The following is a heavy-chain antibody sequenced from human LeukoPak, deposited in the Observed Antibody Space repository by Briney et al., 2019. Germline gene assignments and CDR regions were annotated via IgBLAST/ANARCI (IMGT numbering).Heavy chain of an antibody. CDR1: GFTFSSYG. J-gene: IGHJ4*02. D-gene: IGHD6-13*01. Sequence: GGSLRLSCAASGFTFSSYGMHWVRQAPGKGLEWVAFIRYDGSNKYYADSVKGRFTISRDNSKNTLYLQMNSLRAEDTAVYYCAKVSFDAPSSWPFDYGGQGTLVTVSS. CDR3: AKVSFDAPSSWPFDY. V-gene: IGHV3-30*02. CDR2: IRYDGSNK.